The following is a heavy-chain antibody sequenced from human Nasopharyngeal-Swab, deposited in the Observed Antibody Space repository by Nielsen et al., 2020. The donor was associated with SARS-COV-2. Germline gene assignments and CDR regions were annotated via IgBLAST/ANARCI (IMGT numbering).Heavy chain of an antibody. V-gene: IGHV3-33*01. Sequence: GESLKISCGVSGFTLTKYSIHWVRQAPGKGPEWMAVLWLDGSKEYYADSVKGRFTISRDSAKNTVYLQMNSLRAEDTAMYYCTRGDKYAMDVWGPGTTVIVSS. CDR1: GFTLTKYS. J-gene: IGHJ6*02. CDR3: TRGDKYAMDV. CDR2: LWLDGSKE.